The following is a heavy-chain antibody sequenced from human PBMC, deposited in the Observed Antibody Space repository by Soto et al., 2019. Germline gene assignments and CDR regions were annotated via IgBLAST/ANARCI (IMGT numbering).Heavy chain of an antibody. CDR3: VGASMWTGKGLEY. Sequence: PGGSLRLSCAASGFTFKSYTLHWVRQTPGRGLQWVAVISYDGNNKYYADSVRGRFTISRDNSNSTLYLQMNSLRADDSAVYYCVGASMWTGKGLEYWGQGALVTV. D-gene: IGHD3-10*02. CDR2: ISYDGNNK. CDR1: GFTFKSYT. V-gene: IGHV3-30-3*01. J-gene: IGHJ4*02.